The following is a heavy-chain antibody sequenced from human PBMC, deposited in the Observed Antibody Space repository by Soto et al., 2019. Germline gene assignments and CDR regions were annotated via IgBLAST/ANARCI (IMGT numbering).Heavy chain of an antibody. Sequence: ASVKVSCKASGYAFMNYAISWVRQAPGQGLEWMGWISVYDGNTRYAQKFQDRVTMTTDTSTSTAYMEVRNLRSDDTAVYYCARGDWLLAENFQHWSQGTLVTVSS. D-gene: IGHD3-16*01. V-gene: IGHV1-18*01. CDR1: GYAFMNYA. CDR3: ARGDWLLAENFQH. J-gene: IGHJ1*01. CDR2: ISVYDGNT.